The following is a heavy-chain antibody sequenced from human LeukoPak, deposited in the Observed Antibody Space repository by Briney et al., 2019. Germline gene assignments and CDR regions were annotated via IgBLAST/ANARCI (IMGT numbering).Heavy chain of an antibody. Sequence: GGSLRLSCAASGFTFSSYGMHWVRQALGKGLEGVAFIRYDGSNKYYADSVKGRFTISRDNSKHTLYLQMNSLRAEDTAVYYCAKDHLRYYYGSGNYFDYWGQGTLVTVSS. CDR3: AKDHLRYYYGSGNYFDY. CDR2: IRYDGSNK. D-gene: IGHD3-10*01. J-gene: IGHJ4*02. CDR1: GFTFSSYG. V-gene: IGHV3-30*02.